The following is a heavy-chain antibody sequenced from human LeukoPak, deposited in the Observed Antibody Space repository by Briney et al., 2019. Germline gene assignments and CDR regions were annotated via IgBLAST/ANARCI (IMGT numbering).Heavy chain of an antibody. CDR2: SSGSSGAI. CDR1: GFTFSSYE. CDR3: ARRFDL. Sequence: PGGSLRLSCAASGFTFSSYEMNWVRQAPGKGLEWVSCSSGSSGAISYADSVKGRFTISRDNAKNSLYLQMNSLRVEDTAVYYCARRFDLWGQGTLVTVSS. J-gene: IGHJ5*02. V-gene: IGHV3-48*03.